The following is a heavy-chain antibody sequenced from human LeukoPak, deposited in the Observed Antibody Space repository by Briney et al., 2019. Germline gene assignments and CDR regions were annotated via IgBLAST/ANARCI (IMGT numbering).Heavy chain of an antibody. V-gene: IGHV1-3*01. CDR1: GYTFTSYA. D-gene: IGHD2-2*01. CDR3: ARVVVPAAELDY. J-gene: IGHJ4*02. CDR2: INAGNGNT. Sequence: ASVKVSCTASGYTFTSYAMHRVRQAPGQRLEWMGWINAGNGNTKYSQKFQGRVTITRDTSASTAYMELSSLRSEDTAVYYCARVVVPAAELDYWGQGTLVTVSS.